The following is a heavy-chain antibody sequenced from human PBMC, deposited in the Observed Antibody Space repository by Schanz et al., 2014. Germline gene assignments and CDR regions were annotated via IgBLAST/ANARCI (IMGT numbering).Heavy chain of an antibody. Sequence: VQLVESGGGVVQPGRSLRLSCVASGFTFSSYDVFWVRQAPGKGLEWVSAISGSGGSTYYADSVKGRFTISRDNSKNTLYLQMNSLRAEDTAVYYCVRDILHRVYDSGSPWGQGTLXTVSS. CDR3: VRDILHRVYDSGSP. J-gene: IGHJ5*02. V-gene: IGHV3-23*04. CDR2: ISGSGGST. CDR1: GFTFSSYD. D-gene: IGHD3-10*01.